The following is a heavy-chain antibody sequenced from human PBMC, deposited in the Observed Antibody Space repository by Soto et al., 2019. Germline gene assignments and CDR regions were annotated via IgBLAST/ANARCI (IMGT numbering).Heavy chain of an antibody. Sequence: EVQLVESGGGLVKPGGSLRLSCAASGFTFNTYDMNWVRQAPGKGLEWVSSITTSSAYIYYADSLKGRITISRDNATNSLFLQMNSLRAKDTAVYYSVGSGTARLLRHGWFDTWGQGSLVTVSS. V-gene: IGHV3-21*01. CDR2: ITTSSAYI. D-gene: IGHD1-1*01. J-gene: IGHJ5*02. CDR1: GFTFNTYD. CDR3: VGSGTARLLRHGWFDT.